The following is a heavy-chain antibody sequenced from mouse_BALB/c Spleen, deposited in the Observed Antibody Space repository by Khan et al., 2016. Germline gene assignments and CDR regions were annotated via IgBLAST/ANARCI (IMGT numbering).Heavy chain of an antibody. J-gene: IGHJ1*01. CDR3: ARDLNVGYDWYLDG. V-gene: IGHV7-3*02. Sequence: EVELVESGGGLVQPGDSLRLSCTTSGFTFTDYYMSWVRQPPGEALEWLGFARNKAHGFTAEYSSSVKGRFTISRANSPSILYLQMNTLRAQDSATYYCARDLNVGYDWYLDGWGAGTTVTVTS. CDR1: GFTFTDYY. CDR2: ARNKAHGFTA. D-gene: IGHD2-3*01.